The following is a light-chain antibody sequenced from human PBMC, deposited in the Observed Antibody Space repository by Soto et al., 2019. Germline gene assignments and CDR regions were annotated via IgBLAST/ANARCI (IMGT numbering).Light chain of an antibody. CDR3: QQYYSSVT. CDR1: QSVFYSSNNKNY. Sequence: DIVMTQSPDSLAVSLGERATINCKSSQSVFYSSNNKNYVTWYQQKPGQPPKLLIYWASTREFGVPDRFSGSGSGTDFTLTISSLQAEDVAIYYCQQYYSSVTVGGGTKVDSK. V-gene: IGKV4-1*01. J-gene: IGKJ4*01. CDR2: WAS.